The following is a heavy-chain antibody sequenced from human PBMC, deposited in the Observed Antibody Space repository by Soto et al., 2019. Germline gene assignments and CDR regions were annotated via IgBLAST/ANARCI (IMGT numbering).Heavy chain of an antibody. V-gene: IGHV4-4*02. J-gene: IGHJ6*02. Sequence: NPSETLSLTCAVSSGSISSSNWWSWVRQPPGKGLEWIGEIYHSGSTNYNPSLKSRVTISVDKSKNQFSLKLSSVTAADTAVYYCARVGSGVYDILTVDGSWSYGMDVWGQETTVTVSS. CDR2: IYHSGST. CDR3: ARVGSGVYDILTVDGSWSYGMDV. D-gene: IGHD3-9*01. CDR1: SGSISSSNW.